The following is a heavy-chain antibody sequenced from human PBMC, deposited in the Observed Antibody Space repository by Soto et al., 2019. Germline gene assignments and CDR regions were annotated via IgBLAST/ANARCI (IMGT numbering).Heavy chain of an antibody. Sequence: GGSLRLSCAASGFTFSSYGMHWVRQAPGKGLEWVTVIWYDGSNKYYADSVKGRFTISRDNSKNTLYLQMNSLRAEDTAVYYCARDGAVAGTSPFNRVVNYYYGMDVWGQGTTVTVSS. CDR1: GFTFSSYG. CDR3: ARDGAVAGTSPFNRVVNYYYGMDV. D-gene: IGHD6-19*01. V-gene: IGHV3-33*01. CDR2: IWYDGSNK. J-gene: IGHJ6*02.